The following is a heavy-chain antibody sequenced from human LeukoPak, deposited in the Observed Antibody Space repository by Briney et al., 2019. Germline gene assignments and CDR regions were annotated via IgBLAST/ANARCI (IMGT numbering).Heavy chain of an antibody. J-gene: IGHJ4*02. V-gene: IGHV4-31*11. CDR3: ARESSSGYSVDY. D-gene: IGHD3-22*01. CDR1: GGSISSSNW. Sequence: SETLSLTCAVSGGSISSSNWWSWVRQHPGKGLEWIGYIYYSGSTYYNPSLKSRVTISVDTSKNQFSLKLSSVTAADTAVYYCARESSSGYSVDYWGQGTLVTVSS. CDR2: IYYSGST.